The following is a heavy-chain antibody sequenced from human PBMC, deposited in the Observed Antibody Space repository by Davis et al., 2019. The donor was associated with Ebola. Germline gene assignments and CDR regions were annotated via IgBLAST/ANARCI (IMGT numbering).Heavy chain of an antibody. V-gene: IGHV4-59*01. D-gene: IGHD3-16*02. Sequence: PSETLSLTCTVSGGSISSYYWSWIRQPPGKGLEWIGYIYYSGSTNYNPSLKSRVTISVDTSKNQFSLKLSSVTAADTAVYYCVGDMITFGGVIVPKQLWGQGTLVTVSS. CDR3: VGDMITFGGVIVPKQL. CDR2: IYYSGST. CDR1: GGSISSYY. J-gene: IGHJ4*02.